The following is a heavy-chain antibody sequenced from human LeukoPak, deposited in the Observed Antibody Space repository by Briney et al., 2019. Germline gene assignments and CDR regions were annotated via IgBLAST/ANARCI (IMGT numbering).Heavy chain of an antibody. CDR2: ISAYNGNT. D-gene: IGHD3-3*01. CDR1: GYTFTSYG. V-gene: IGHV1-18*01. CDR3: ARDYDDFWSGSPFDP. Sequence: ASVKLSCKASGYTFTSYGISWLRQAPGQGLEWMGWISAYNGNTNYAQKLQGRVTMTTDTCTSTAYMELRGLRSGDTAVYYCARDYDDFWSGSPFDPWGQGTLVTVSS. J-gene: IGHJ5*02.